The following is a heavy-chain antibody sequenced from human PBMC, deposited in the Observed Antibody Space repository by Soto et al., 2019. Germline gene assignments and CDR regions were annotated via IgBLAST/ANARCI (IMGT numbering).Heavy chain of an antibody. V-gene: IGHV3-23*01. CDR2: ISGSGGST. CDR3: AKDQSSSWYFDY. D-gene: IGHD6-13*01. J-gene: IGHJ4*02. Sequence: GGSLRLSCAASGFTFSSYAMSWVRQAPGKGLEWVSAISGSGGSTYYADSVKGRFTISRDNSKNTLYLQMNSPRAEDTAVYYCAKDQSSSWYFDYWGQGTLVTVSS. CDR1: GFTFSSYA.